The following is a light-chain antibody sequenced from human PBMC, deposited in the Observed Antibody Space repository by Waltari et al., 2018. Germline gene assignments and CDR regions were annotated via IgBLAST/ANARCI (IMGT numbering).Light chain of an antibody. J-gene: IGLJ1*01. Sequence: QSVLTQPPSVSGAPGQRVTISCTGSSSNIGAGDDVHWSQQLPGTAPKLLIYGNSNRPSGVPDRFSGSKSGTSASLAITGLQAEDEADYYCQSYDSSLSGYVFGTGTKVTVL. CDR1: SSNIGAGDD. V-gene: IGLV1-40*01. CDR3: QSYDSSLSGYV. CDR2: GNS.